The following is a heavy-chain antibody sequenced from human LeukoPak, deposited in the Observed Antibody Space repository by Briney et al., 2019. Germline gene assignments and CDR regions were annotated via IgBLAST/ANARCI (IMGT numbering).Heavy chain of an antibody. V-gene: IGHV3-30-3*01. J-gene: IGHJ4*02. CDR2: ISYDGSNK. D-gene: IGHD3-10*01. Sequence: PGGSLRLSCAASGFTFSSYAMHWVRQAPGKGLEWVAVISYDGSNKYYADSVKGRFTISRDNSKNTLYLQMNSLRAEDTAVYYCARDSGIRRTMVRGVTDYWGQGTLVTVSS. CDR1: GFTFSSYA. CDR3: ARDSGIRRTMVRGVTDY.